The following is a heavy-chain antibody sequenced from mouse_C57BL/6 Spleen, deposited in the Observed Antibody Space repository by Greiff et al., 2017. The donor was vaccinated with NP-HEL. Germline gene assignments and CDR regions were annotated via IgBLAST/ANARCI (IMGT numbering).Heavy chain of an antibody. CDR3: ARRGGRDAMDY. CDR2: INPSTGGT. Sequence: EVQLQQSGPELVKPGASVKISCKASGYSFTGYYMNWVKQSPEKSLEWIGEINPSTGGTTYNQKFKAKATLTVDKSSSTAYMQLKSLTSEDSAVYYCARRGGRDAMDYWGQGTSVTVSS. J-gene: IGHJ4*01. D-gene: IGHD1-1*02. CDR1: GYSFTGYY. V-gene: IGHV1-42*01.